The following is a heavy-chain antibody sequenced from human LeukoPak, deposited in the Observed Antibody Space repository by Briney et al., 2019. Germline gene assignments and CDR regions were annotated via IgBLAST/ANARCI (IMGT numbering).Heavy chain of an antibody. CDR3: ARDHLGGSFTGDLGDY. CDR1: GFTFSSYW. J-gene: IGHJ4*02. CDR2: INSDGSST. Sequence: GGSLRLSCAASGFTFSSYWMHWVRQAPGKGLVWVSRINSDGSSTSYADSVKGRFTISRDNAKNSLYLQMNSLRAEDTAVYYCARDHLGGSFTGDLGDYWGQGTLVTVSS. V-gene: IGHV3-74*01. D-gene: IGHD1-26*01.